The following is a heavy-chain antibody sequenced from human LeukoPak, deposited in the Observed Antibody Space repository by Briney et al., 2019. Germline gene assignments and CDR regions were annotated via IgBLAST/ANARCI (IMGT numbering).Heavy chain of an antibody. CDR2: IWYDGRDK. Sequence: GGSLRLSCAASGFIFRSYGMHWVRQTPGEGLEWVAAIWYDGRDKYYADSVKGRFTISRDNSENTLSLQMNSLRGEDTAVYYCARDIIATGGRYFDHWGQGTLVTVSS. D-gene: IGHD6-13*01. CDR1: GFIFRSYG. CDR3: ARDIIATGGRYFDH. V-gene: IGHV3-33*01. J-gene: IGHJ4*02.